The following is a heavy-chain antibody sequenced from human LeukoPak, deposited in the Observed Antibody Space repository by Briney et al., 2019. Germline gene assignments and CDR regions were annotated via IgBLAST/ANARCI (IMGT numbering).Heavy chain of an antibody. CDR1: GYTFTSYG. CDR3: ARRESSGSYFGYYGMDV. D-gene: IGHD3-10*01. V-gene: IGHV1-18*01. Sequence: GASVKVSCKASGYTFTSYGISWVRQAPGQGLEWMGWISAYNGNTNYAQKLQGRVTMTTDTSTSTAYMELRSLRSDDTAVYYCARRESSGSYFGYYGMDVWGQGTTVTVSS. J-gene: IGHJ6*02. CDR2: ISAYNGNT.